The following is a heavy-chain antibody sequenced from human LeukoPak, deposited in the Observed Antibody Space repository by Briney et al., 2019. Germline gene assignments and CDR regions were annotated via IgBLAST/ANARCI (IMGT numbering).Heavy chain of an antibody. D-gene: IGHD4-23*01. V-gene: IGHV4-30-4*01. CDR3: ARDLPNEGNHLDY. CDR1: GGSISSGDYY. Sequence: SETLSLTCTVSGGSISSGDYYWSWIRQPPGKGLEWIGYIYYSGSTYYNPSLKSRVTISVDTSKNQFSLKLSSVTAADTAVYYCARDLPNEGNHLDYWGQGTLVTVSS. J-gene: IGHJ4*02. CDR2: IYYSGST.